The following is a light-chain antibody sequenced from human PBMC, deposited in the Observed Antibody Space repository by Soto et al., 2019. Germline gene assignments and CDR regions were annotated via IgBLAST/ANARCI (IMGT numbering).Light chain of an antibody. CDR3: AAWDDRLNGVV. CDR2: NNN. Sequence: QSVLTQPPSASGTPGQRVTISCSGSSFNIGINTVNWYQQLPGTAPKVLIYNNNQRPSGVTDRFSGSKSGTSASLALSGLQSEDEADYYCAAWDDRLNGVVFGGGTKLTVL. V-gene: IGLV1-44*01. CDR1: SFNIGINT. J-gene: IGLJ2*01.